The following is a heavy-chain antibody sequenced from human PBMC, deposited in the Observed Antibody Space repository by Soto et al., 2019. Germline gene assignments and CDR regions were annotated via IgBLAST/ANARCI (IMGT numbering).Heavy chain of an antibody. V-gene: IGHV5-10-1*01. D-gene: IGHD3-10*01. CDR1: GYSFISYW. CDR3: ARNMVRGVIHHYGMDV. Sequence: PGESLKISCKGSGYSFISYWISWVRQMPGKGLEWMGRIDPSDSYTNYSPSFQGHVTISADKSISTAYLQWSSLKASDTAMYYCARNMVRGVIHHYGMDVWGQGTTVTVSS. CDR2: IDPSDSYT. J-gene: IGHJ6*02.